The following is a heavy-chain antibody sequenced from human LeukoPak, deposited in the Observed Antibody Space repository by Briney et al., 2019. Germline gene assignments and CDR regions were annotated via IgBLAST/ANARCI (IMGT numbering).Heavy chain of an antibody. CDR3: ARDYADFWSGYPERGGAFDI. D-gene: IGHD3-3*01. J-gene: IGHJ3*02. CDR1: GYTFTGYY. Sequence: ASVKVSCKASGYTFTGYYMHWVRQAPGQGLEWMGWINPNSGGTNYAQKFQGRVTMTRDTSISTAYMELSRLRSDDTAVYYCARDYADFWSGYPERGGAFDIWGQGTMVTVSS. V-gene: IGHV1-2*02. CDR2: INPNSGGT.